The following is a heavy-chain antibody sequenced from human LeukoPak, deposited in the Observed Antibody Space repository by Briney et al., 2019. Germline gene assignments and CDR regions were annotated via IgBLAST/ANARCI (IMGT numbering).Heavy chain of an antibody. CDR2: IIPIFGTA. V-gene: IGHV1-69*01. D-gene: IGHD2-2*01. J-gene: IGHJ4*02. CDR1: GGTFSSYA. Sequence: SVKVSCKASGGTFSSYAISWVRQAPGQGLERMGWIIPIFGTANYAQKFQGRVTITADESTSTAYMELSSLRSEDTAVYYCASTLGYCSSTSCYGDFDYWGQGTLVTVSS. CDR3: ASTLGYCSSTSCYGDFDY.